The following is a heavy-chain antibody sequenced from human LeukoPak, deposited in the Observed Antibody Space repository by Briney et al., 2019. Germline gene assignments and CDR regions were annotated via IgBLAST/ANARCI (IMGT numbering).Heavy chain of an antibody. J-gene: IGHJ6*04. V-gene: IGHV4-39*01. CDR2: IYYTGST. CDR1: GGSISSSSYY. CDR3: ARRESGTMMDV. Sequence: SETLSLTCTVSGGSISSSSYYWGWIRQPPGKGLEWIGSIYYTGSTYYNPSLKSRVTISVDTSKNQFSLKLSSVTAADTAVYYCARRESGTMMDVWGKGTTVTISS. D-gene: IGHD3-10*01.